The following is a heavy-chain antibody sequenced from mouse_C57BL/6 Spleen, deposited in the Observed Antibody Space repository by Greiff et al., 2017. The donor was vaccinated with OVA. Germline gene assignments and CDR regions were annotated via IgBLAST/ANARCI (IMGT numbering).Heavy chain of an antibody. V-gene: IGHV5-4*01. CDR1: GFTFSSYA. D-gene: IGHD2-13*01. Sequence: DVQLVESGGGLVKPGGSLKLSCAASGFTFSSYAMSWVRQTPEKRLEWVATISDGGSYTYYPDNVKGRFTISRDNAKNNLYLQMSHLKSEDTAMYYCARDGEDSSMDYWGQGTSVTVSS. J-gene: IGHJ4*01. CDR3: ARDGEDSSMDY. CDR2: ISDGGSYT.